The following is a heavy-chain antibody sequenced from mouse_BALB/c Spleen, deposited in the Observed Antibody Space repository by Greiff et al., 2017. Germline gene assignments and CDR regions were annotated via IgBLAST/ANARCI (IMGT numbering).Heavy chain of an antibody. CDR2: INPNNGGT. Sequence: VQLKQSGPELVKPGASVKIPCKASGYTFTDYNMDWVKQSHGKSLEWIGDINPNNGGTIYNQKFKGKATLTVDKSSSTAYMELRSLTSEDTAVYYCARVGIDYDGPFAYWGQGTLVTVSA. D-gene: IGHD2-4*01. CDR3: ARVGIDYDGPFAY. J-gene: IGHJ3*01. V-gene: IGHV1-18*01. CDR1: GYTFTDYN.